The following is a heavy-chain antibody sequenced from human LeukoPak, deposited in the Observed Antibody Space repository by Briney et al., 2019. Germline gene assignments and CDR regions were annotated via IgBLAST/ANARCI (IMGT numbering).Heavy chain of an antibody. D-gene: IGHD2-2*02. CDR3: ARDLVIVPAAILEVNWFDP. J-gene: IGHJ5*02. CDR2: ISSSSSYI. CDR1: GFTFSSYS. Sequence: GGSLRLSCAASGFTFSSYSMNWVRQAPGKGLEWVSSISSSSSYIYYADSVKGRFTISRDNAKNSLYLQMNSLRAEDTAVYYCARDLVIVPAAILEVNWFDPWGQGTLVTVSS. V-gene: IGHV3-21*01.